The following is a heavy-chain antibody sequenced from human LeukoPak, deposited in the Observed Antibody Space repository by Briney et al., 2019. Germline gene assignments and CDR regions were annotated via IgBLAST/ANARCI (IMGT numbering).Heavy chain of an antibody. CDR1: GFTFSRYD. Sequence: GSLRLSCAASGFTFSRYDMSWVRQAPGKGLEWVSAISSNGGSTHYADSVKGRFTISRDNSKNTLYLQMNSLRAEDTAVYYCARPFMVGATGYYYYYMDVWGEGTTVTVSS. V-gene: IGHV3-23*01. D-gene: IGHD1-26*01. CDR3: ARPFMVGATGYYYYYMDV. CDR2: ISSNGGST. J-gene: IGHJ6*03.